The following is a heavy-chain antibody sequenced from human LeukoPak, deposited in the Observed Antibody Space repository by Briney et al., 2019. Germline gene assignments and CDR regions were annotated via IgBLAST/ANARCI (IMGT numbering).Heavy chain of an antibody. V-gene: IGHV3-53*01. CDR1: GFTVSRSY. J-gene: IGHJ3*02. D-gene: IGHD3-22*01. CDR3: ASRDYYDSSGYNDAFDI. Sequence: GRSLRLSCAASGFTVSRSYMIWARQAPGKGLEWVSVIYSGGTTYYADSVKGRFTISRDNSKNTLYLQMNSLRAEDTAVYYCASRDYYDSSGYNDAFDIWGQGTMVTVSS. CDR2: IYSGGTT.